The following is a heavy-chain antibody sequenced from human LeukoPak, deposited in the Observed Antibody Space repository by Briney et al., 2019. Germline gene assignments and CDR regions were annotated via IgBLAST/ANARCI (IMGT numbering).Heavy chain of an antibody. J-gene: IGHJ4*02. CDR2: ISAYNGNT. D-gene: IGHD6-19*01. Sequence: GASVKVSCKASGYTFTSYGISWVRQAPGQGLEWMGWISAYNGNTNYAQKLQGRVTMTTDTSTSTAYMELRSLRSDDTAVYYCARSRVKRYSSGWTFDYWGQGTLVTVSS. CDR3: ARSRVKRYSSGWTFDY. CDR1: GYTFTSYG. V-gene: IGHV1-18*01.